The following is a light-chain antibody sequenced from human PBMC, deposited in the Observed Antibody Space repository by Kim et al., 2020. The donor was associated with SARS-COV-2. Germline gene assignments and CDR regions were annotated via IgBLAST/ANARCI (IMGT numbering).Light chain of an antibody. J-gene: IGLJ2*01. CDR3: QAWDSSTAI. CDR2: QDS. V-gene: IGLV3-1*01. Sequence: VSPGQTASITCSGDKLGDKYACWYQQKPGQAPVLVIYQDSKRPSGIPERFSGSSSGNTATLTISGTQAMDEADYYCQAWDSSTAIFGGGTQLTVL. CDR1: KLGDKY.